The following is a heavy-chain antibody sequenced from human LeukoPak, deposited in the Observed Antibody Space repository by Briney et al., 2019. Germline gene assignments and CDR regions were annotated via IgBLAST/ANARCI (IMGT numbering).Heavy chain of an antibody. CDR1: GSTFSSYA. CDR3: ARGLGDYSSGLSDY. V-gene: IGHV3-30*04. D-gene: IGHD2-21*02. J-gene: IGHJ4*02. CDR2: ISYDGSNK. Sequence: PGRSLRLSCAASGSTFSSYAMHWVRQAPGKGLEWVAVISYDGSNKYYADSVKGRFTISRDNSKNTLYLQMNSLRAEDTAVYYCARGLGDYSSGLSDYWGQGTLVTVSS.